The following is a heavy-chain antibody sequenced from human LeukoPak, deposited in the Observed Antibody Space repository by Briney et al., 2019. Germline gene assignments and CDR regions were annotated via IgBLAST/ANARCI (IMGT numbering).Heavy chain of an antibody. D-gene: IGHD3-22*01. CDR3: ASRRTYYYDSSGYKKIDY. J-gene: IGHJ4*02. CDR1: GGSISSSSYY. V-gene: IGHV4-39*01. CDR2: IYYSGST. Sequence: SETLSLTCTVSGGSISSSSYYWGWIRQPPGKGLEWIGSIYYSGSTYYNPSLKSRDTISVDTSKNQFSLKLSSVTAADTAVYYCASRRTYYYDSSGYKKIDYWGQGTPVTVSS.